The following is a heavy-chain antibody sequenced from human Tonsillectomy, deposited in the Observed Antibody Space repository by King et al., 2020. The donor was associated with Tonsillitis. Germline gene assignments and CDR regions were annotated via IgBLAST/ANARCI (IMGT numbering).Heavy chain of an antibody. CDR2: ISYDGGTK. J-gene: IGHJ6*03. CDR1: GFSFSTSG. D-gene: IGHD7-27*01. V-gene: IGHV3-30*18. CDR3: AKDLTGGDNSYYYMDV. Sequence: VQLVESGGGVVQPGRSLRLSCAASGFSFSTSGMHWVRQAPGKGLEWVALISYDGGTKYYGDSVKGRFTISRDNFKNILYLEMTSLKAEDTAVYYCAKDLTGGDNSYYYMDVWGKGTTVTVSS.